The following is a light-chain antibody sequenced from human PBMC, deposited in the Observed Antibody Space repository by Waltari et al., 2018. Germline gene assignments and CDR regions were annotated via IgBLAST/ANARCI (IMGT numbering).Light chain of an antibody. J-gene: IGLJ2*01. CDR1: NIGRKN. Sequence: SYELTQPRSVSVALGQTATISVRGNNIGRKNVVWYQLKPGQAPVMVIYRDSDRPSGIPERFSGSNSGNTATLTISRAQAGDEADYSCQVWDSSPVFGGGTKLTVL. CDR3: QVWDSSPV. V-gene: IGLV3-9*01. CDR2: RDS.